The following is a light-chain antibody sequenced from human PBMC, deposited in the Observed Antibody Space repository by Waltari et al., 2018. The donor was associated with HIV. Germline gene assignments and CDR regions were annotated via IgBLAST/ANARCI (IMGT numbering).Light chain of an antibody. CDR3: AAWDDSLSGWV. CDR2: RNN. V-gene: IGLV1-47*01. CDR1: SSNIGSNS. J-gene: IGLJ3*02. Sequence: QSVLPQPPTASGPPAQRVTISCSGSSSNIGSNSVYWYQQLPGTAPKLLIYRNNQRPSGVPDRFSGSKSGTSASLAISGLRSEDEADYYCAAWDDSLSGWVFGGGTKLTVL.